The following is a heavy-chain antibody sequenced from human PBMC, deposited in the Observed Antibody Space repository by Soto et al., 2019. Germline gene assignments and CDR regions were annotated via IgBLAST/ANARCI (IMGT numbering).Heavy chain of an antibody. J-gene: IGHJ4*02. CDR2: IIPIFGTA. D-gene: IGHD4-17*01. Sequence: SVKVSCKASGGTFSSYAISWVRQAPGQGLEWMGGIIPIFGTANYAQKFQGRVTITADKSTSTAYMELSSLRSEDTAVYYCARHGYGGNSYYFDYWGQGTLVTVSS. CDR1: GGTFSSYA. V-gene: IGHV1-69*06. CDR3: ARHGYGGNSYYFDY.